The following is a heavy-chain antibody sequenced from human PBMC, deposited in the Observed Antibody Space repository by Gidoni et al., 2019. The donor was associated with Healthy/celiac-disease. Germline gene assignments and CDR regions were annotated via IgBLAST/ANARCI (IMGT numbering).Heavy chain of an antibody. V-gene: IGHV3-74*01. CDR3: ARSDFGY. J-gene: IGHJ4*02. CDR1: GFTFSRYW. CDR2: IDSDGSST. Sequence: EVQLVESGGGLVQPGGSLRLSCSASGFTFSRYWMHWVRQVPGKGLLWISRIDSDGSSTSYAGSVKGRFTISRDNAKNTLYLQMDSLRAEDTAVYYCARSDFGYWGQGTLVTVSS.